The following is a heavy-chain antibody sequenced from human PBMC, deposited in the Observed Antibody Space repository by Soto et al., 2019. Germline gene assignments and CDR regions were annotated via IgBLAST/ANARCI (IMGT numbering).Heavy chain of an antibody. Sequence: QVQLVESGGGVVQPGRSLRLSCAASGFTFSSYGMHWVRQAPGKGLEWVAVIWYDGSNKYYADSVKGRFTISRDNSKTTLYLKMHSLRAEDTAVYYCARGSNPNDGRRSRHWGQGTLVTVSS. V-gene: IGHV3-33*01. CDR2: IWYDGSNK. D-gene: IGHD4-4*01. J-gene: IGHJ1*01. CDR3: ARGSNPNDGRRSRH. CDR1: GFTFSSYG.